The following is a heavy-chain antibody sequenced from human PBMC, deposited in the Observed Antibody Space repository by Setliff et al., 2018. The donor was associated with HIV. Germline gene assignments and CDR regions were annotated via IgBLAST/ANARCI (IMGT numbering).Heavy chain of an antibody. V-gene: IGHV1-69*02. J-gene: IGHJ6*03. CDR3: VRGVQSPPHYSYYYMDV. CDR2: IIPILGVA. Sequence: ASVKVSCKASRSTFNSHTINWVRQAPAQGLDWMGRIIPILGVANYAQRFQGKVTITADKSTSTAYMELTSLRFDDTAMYYCVRGVQSPPHYSYYYMDVWGEGTMVTVSS. CDR1: RSTFNSHT. D-gene: IGHD3-3*01.